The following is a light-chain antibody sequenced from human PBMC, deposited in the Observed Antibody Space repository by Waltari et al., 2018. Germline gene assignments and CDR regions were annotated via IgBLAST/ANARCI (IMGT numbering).Light chain of an antibody. CDR1: TSDVGGSSC. Sequence: HSALTQPPSPSGSPRQSVPISCTGTTSDVGGSSCVSWYQQHPGKAPKLMIYAVSKRPSGVPDRFSGSKSGNTAYLTVSGLQAEDEADYYCNSYAGSNSVLFGAGTKLTVL. V-gene: IGLV2-8*01. J-gene: IGLJ2*01. CDR2: AVS. CDR3: NSYAGSNSVL.